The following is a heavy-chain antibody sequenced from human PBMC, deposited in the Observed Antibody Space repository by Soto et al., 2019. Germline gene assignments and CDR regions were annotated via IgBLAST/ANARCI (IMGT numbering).Heavy chain of an antibody. J-gene: IGHJ6*02. CDR3: ARDRIAAATYYYYYYGMDV. V-gene: IGHV4-4*02. CDR1: GGSISSSNW. D-gene: IGHD6-13*01. CDR2: IYHSGST. Sequence: PSETLSLTCAVSGGSISSSNWWSWVRQPPGKGLEWIGEIYHSGSTNYNPSLKSRVTISVDTSKNQFSLKLSSVTAADTAVYYCARDRIAAATYYYYYYGMDVWGQGTTVTVSS.